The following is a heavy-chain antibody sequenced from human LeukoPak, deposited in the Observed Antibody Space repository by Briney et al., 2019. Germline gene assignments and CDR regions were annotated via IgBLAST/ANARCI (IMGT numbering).Heavy chain of an antibody. CDR2: INPNSGGT. J-gene: IGHJ6*03. D-gene: IGHD6-13*01. V-gene: IGHV1-2*02. Sequence: ASVKVSCKASGYTFTGYYMHWVRQAPGQGLEWMGWINPNSGGTNFAQKFQGRVTMTRDTSISTAYMELSTLRSDDTAVYYCARQQLVMGYMDVWGKGTTVTVSS. CDR1: GYTFTGYY. CDR3: ARQQLVMGYMDV.